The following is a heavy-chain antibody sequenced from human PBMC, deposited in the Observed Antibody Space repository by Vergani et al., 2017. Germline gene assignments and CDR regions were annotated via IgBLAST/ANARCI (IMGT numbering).Heavy chain of an antibody. Sequence: QVQLVQSGAEVKKPGASVKVSCKASGYTFTRYGISWVRQAPGQGLEWMGWINTYNDNTNYAQKLQGRVTMTTDKSTSTAYMELRSLRSDDTAVYYCARDTLELRDGWFDPWGQGTLVTVSS. CDR1: GYTFTRYG. D-gene: IGHD1-7*01. CDR2: INTYNDNT. J-gene: IGHJ5*02. V-gene: IGHV1-18*01. CDR3: ARDTLELRDGWFDP.